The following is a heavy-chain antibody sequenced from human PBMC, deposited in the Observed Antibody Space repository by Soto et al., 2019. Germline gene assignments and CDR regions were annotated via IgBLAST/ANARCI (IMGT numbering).Heavy chain of an antibody. D-gene: IGHD2-2*01. J-gene: IGHJ6*02. Sequence: SVKVSCKASGGTFSSYAISWVRQAPGQGLEWMGGIIPIFGTANYAQKFQGRVTITADESTSTAYMELSSLRSEDTAVYYCARNIVVVPAAGGMGVWGQGTTVTVSS. V-gene: IGHV1-69*13. CDR1: GGTFSSYA. CDR3: ARNIVVVPAAGGMGV. CDR2: IIPIFGTA.